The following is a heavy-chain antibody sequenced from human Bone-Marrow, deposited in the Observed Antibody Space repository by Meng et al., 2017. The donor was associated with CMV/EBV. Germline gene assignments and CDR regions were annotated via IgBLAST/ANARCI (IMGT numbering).Heavy chain of an antibody. CDR3: AREFLHYSSSPTDAFDV. D-gene: IGHD6-13*01. J-gene: IGHJ3*01. V-gene: IGHV1-2*02. Sequence: ASVKVSCKASGYTFTGYYTHWVRQAPGQGLEWMGWINPNSGGTNYAQRFQGRVTMTRDTSISTAYMELNRLRSDDATVYYCAREFLHYSSSPTDAFDVWGQGTMVTVSS. CDR1: GYTFTGYY. CDR2: INPNSGGT.